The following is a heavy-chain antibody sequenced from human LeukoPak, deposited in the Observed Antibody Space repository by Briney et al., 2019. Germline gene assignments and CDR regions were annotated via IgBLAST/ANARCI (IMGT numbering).Heavy chain of an antibody. V-gene: IGHV3-30*18. D-gene: IGHD2-15*01. CDR2: TSFDGSYQ. Sequence: PGGSLRLSCATSGFTFSSYGMHWVRQAPGKGLEWVAVTSFDGSYQYYADSVKGRFTISRDNSKNTMYLQMNSLRADDTAVYYCAKARSTYCSGGGCYSCGLDSWDQGTLSPSPQ. CDR3: AKARSTYCSGGGCYSCGLDS. J-gene: IGHJ4*02. CDR1: GFTFSSYG.